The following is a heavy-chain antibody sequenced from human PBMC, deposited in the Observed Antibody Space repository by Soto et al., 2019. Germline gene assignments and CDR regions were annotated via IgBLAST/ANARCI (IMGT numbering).Heavy chain of an antibody. CDR2: IYYSGST. Sequence: QVQLQESGPGLVKPSETLSLTCTVSGGSISSYYWSWIRQPPGKGLAWIGYIYYSGSTNYNPSLKSRVTISVDTSKNQFSLKLSSVTAADTAVYYCARDFGYDFWSGYSYYYGMDVWGQGTTVTVSS. CDR1: GGSISSYY. J-gene: IGHJ6*02. V-gene: IGHV4-59*01. CDR3: ARDFGYDFWSGYSYYYGMDV. D-gene: IGHD3-3*01.